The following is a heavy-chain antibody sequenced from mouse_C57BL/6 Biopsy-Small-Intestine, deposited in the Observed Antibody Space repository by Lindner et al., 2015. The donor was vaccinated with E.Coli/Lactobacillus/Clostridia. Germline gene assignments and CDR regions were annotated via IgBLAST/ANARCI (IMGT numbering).Heavy chain of an antibody. CDR1: GYTFTRYT. J-gene: IGHJ3*01. Sequence: VQLQESGAELARPGASVKMSCRASGYTFTRYTMHWVKQRPGQGLEWLGYINPSSGYTKYNQKFKDKATLTADKSSSTAYMQLSSLTSEDSAVYYCARIFDAYYVWFAYWGQGTLVTVSA. V-gene: IGHV1-4*01. D-gene: IGHD2-3*01. CDR3: ARIFDAYYVWFAY. CDR2: INPSSGYT.